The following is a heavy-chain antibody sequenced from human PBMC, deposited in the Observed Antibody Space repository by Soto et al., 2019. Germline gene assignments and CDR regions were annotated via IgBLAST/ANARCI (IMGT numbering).Heavy chain of an antibody. CDR1: GFTFSRHG. Sequence: GGSLRLSCVASGFTFSRHGLSWVRQVPGKGLEWVSTINPSGDSTFYADSVKGRFTISRDNSKNTVYLQMNSLSVGDTAVYLCAKVDVSTAGSFYYRGQGARVTVPS. V-gene: IGHV3-23*01. D-gene: IGHD6-25*01. J-gene: IGHJ4*02. CDR2: INPSGDST. CDR3: AKVDVSTAGSFYY.